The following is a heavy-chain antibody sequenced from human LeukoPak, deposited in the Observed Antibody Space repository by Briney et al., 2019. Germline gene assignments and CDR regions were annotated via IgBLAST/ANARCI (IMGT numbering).Heavy chain of an antibody. V-gene: IGHV3-21*01. CDR2: ITSSGAYI. D-gene: IGHD1-26*01. CDR1: GFTLNNYN. CDR3: ARDPYSGNYGNYYYYYMDV. Sequence: GGSLRLSCAASGFTLNNYNMNWVRQAPGKALEWVSSITSSGAYIFYADSVKGRFTISRDNPKNSLYLQMNSLGPEDTAVYYCARDPYSGNYGNYYYYYMDVWGKGTTVTISS. J-gene: IGHJ6*03.